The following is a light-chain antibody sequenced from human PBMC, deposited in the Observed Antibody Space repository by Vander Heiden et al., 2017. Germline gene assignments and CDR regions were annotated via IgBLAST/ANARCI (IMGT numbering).Light chain of an antibody. V-gene: IGKV1-39*01. CDR3: QQSYSTPPYT. CDR1: QSISSY. J-gene: IGKJ2*01. CDR2: AAS. Sequence: DIQMPQPPSSLSASVGDRVTITCRASQSISSYLNWYQQKPGKAPKLLIYAASSLQSGVPSRLSGSGSGPDFTLTISSLQPKDFATYYCQQSYSTPPYTFGQGTKLEIK.